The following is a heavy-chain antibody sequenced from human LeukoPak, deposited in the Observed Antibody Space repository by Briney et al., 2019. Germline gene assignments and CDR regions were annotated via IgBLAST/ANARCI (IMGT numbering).Heavy chain of an antibody. J-gene: IGHJ4*02. V-gene: IGHV3-30-3*01. Sequence: GRSLRLSCAASGFTFSSYAMHWVRQAPGKGLEWVAVISYDGSNKYYADSVKGRFTISRDNSKNTLYLQTNSLRAEDTAVYYCARDSSGFWFSFDYWGQGTLVTVSS. CDR1: GFTFSSYA. CDR3: ARDSSGFWFSFDY. D-gene: IGHD3-22*01. CDR2: ISYDGSNK.